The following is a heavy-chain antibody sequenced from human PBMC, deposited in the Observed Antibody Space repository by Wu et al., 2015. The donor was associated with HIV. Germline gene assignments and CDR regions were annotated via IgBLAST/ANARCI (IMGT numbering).Heavy chain of an antibody. J-gene: IGHJ6*03. Sequence: QVQLVQSGAEVKKPGASVKVSCKASGYTFTGYYMHWVRQAPGQGLEWMGWINPNSGGTNYAQKFQGRVTMTRDTSISTAYMELSRLRSDDTAVYYCARGGPSGGRGGHYYYMDVWGKGTTVTVSS. V-gene: IGHV1-2*02. CDR3: ARGGPSGGRGGHYYYMDV. CDR2: INPNSGGT. CDR1: GYTFTGYY. D-gene: IGHD3-10*01.